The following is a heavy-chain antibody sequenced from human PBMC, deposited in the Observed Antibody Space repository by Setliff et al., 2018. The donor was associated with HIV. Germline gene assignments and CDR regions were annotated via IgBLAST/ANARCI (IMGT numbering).Heavy chain of an antibody. J-gene: IGHJ4*02. CDR2: IIPILGIA. V-gene: IGHV1-69*10. D-gene: IGHD3-22*01. CDR1: GGTFSSYA. Sequence: SVKVSCKASGGTFSSYAISWVRQAPGQGLEWMGGIIPILGIANYAQKFQGRVTITADESTNTAYMEVTSLRSDDTAAYYCATTKGLSSGYDYWGQGTLVTVSS. CDR3: ATTKGLSSGYDY.